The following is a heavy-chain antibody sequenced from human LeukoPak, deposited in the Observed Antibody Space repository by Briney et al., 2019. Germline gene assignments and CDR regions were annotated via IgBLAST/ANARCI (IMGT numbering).Heavy chain of an antibody. CDR1: GGTFSSYA. CDR3: AKYYDSSGYYGY. V-gene: IGHV3-23*01. Sequence: SCKASGGTFSSYAMSWVRQAPGKGLEWVSAISGSGGSTYYADSVKGRFTISRDNSKNTLYLQMNSLRAENTAVYYRAKYYDSSGYYGYWGQGTLVTVSS. J-gene: IGHJ4*02. CDR2: ISGSGGST. D-gene: IGHD3-22*01.